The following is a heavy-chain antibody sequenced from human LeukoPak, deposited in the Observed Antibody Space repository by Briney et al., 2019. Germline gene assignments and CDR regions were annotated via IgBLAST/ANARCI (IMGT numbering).Heavy chain of an antibody. CDR2: ISGSGGST. Sequence: GGSLRLSCAASGFTFSSYAMSWVRQAPGKGLERVSAISGSGGSTYYADSVKGRFTISRDNSKNTLYLQMNSLRAEDTAVYYCAKPKGYDSSGYYPFDYWGQGTLVTVSS. CDR3: AKPKGYDSSGYYPFDY. J-gene: IGHJ4*02. V-gene: IGHV3-23*01. D-gene: IGHD3-22*01. CDR1: GFTFSSYA.